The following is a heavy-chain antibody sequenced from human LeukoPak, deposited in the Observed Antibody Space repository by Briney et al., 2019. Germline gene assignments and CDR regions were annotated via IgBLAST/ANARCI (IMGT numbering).Heavy chain of an antibody. CDR1: GSRFTSYW. Sequence: GASLKISCKGSGSRFTSYWISWVRPMPGKGLAWMGRIDPSDSYTNYSPSFQGHVTISADKSISTAYLQWSSLKASDTAMYYCARQSSGQWLVLWGQGTLVTVSS. CDR3: ARQSSGQWLVL. CDR2: IDPSDSYT. J-gene: IGHJ4*02. D-gene: IGHD6-19*01. V-gene: IGHV5-10-1*01.